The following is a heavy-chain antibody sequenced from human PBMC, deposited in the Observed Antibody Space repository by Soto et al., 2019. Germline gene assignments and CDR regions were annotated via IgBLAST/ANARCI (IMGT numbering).Heavy chain of an antibody. D-gene: IGHD3-22*01. CDR1: GGTFSSYA. J-gene: IGHJ4*02. CDR2: IIPIFGTA. V-gene: IGHV1-69*13. CDR3: ARDSGQYYYDSSVS. Sequence: GASVKVSCKASGGTFSSYAISWVRQAPGQGLEWMGGIIPIFGTANYAQKFQGRVTITADESTSTAYMELSSLRSEDTAVYYCARDSGQYYYDSSVSWGQGTLVTVSS.